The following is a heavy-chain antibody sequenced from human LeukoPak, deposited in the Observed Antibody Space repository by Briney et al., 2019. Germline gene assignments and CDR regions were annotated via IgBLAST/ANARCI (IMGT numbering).Heavy chain of an antibody. Sequence: PGGSLRLSCAASGFTFSDYYMSWIRQAPGKGLEWVSYISSSGSTIYYADSVKGRFTISRDNAKNTLYLQMNSLRAEGTAVYYCALNGYYYYYMDVWGKGTTVTVSS. J-gene: IGHJ6*03. CDR1: GFTFSDYY. D-gene: IGHD2-8*01. CDR2: ISSSGSTI. V-gene: IGHV3-11*01. CDR3: ALNGYYYYYMDV.